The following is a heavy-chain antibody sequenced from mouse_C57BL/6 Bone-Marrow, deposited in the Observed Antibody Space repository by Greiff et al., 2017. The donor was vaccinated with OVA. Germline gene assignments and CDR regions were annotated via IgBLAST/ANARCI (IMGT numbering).Heavy chain of an antibody. J-gene: IGHJ1*03. CDR2: IDPSDSYT. V-gene: IGHV1-69*01. D-gene: IGHD1-1*01. CDR1: GYTFTSYW. CDR3: ASDYYGSSHHWYFDV. Sequence: QVQLQQPGAELVMPGASVKLSCKASGYTFTSYWMHWVKQRPGQGLEWIGEIDPSDSYTNYNQKFKGKSTLTVDKSSSTAYMQLSSLTSEDSAVYYCASDYYGSSHHWYFDVWGTGTTVTVSS.